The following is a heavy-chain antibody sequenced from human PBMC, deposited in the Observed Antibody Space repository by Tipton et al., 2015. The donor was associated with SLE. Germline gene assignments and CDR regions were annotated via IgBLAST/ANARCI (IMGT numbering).Heavy chain of an antibody. CDR1: GGSFSGYY. D-gene: IGHD2-2*01. CDR3: ARPAVDY. V-gene: IGHV4-34*01. Sequence: TLSLTCAVYGGSFSGYYWSWIRQPPGKGLEWIGEINHSGSTNYNPSLKSRVTISVDTSKKQLSLKLSSVTAADTAVYYCARPAVDYWGQGTLVTVSS. J-gene: IGHJ4*02. CDR2: INHSGST.